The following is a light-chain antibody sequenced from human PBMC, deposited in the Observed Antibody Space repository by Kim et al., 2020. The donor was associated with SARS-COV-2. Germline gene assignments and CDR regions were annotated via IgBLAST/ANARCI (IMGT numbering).Light chain of an antibody. Sequence: ATVKLTCTLSRGHSTYAIAWHQQQPGKATRYLMKLNTEGSLRKGDGIPDRFSGYISGAERYLTISSLQSEDEADYYCQTWGTGIQVFGGGTQLTVL. J-gene: IGLJ3*02. CDR3: QTWGTGIQV. V-gene: IGLV4-69*01. CDR2: LNTEGSL. CDR1: RGHSTYA.